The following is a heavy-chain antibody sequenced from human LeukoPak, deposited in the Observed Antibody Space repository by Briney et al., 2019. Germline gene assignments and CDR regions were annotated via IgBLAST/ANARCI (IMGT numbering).Heavy chain of an antibody. D-gene: IGHD1-1*01. CDR1: GFAFSTYW. Sequence: GGSLRLSCATSGFAFSTYWMHWVRQAPGEGLVWVSRINSDGSTVYADSVKGRFTISRDNAKNTLYLQMNSLRVEDTAVYYCARDRWYNPESWGQGTLVTVSS. V-gene: IGHV3-74*01. CDR3: ARDRWYNPES. J-gene: IGHJ5*02. CDR2: INSDGST.